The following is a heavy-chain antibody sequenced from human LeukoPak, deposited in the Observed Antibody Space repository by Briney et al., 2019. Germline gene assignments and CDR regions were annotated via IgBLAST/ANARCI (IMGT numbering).Heavy chain of an antibody. CDR2: ICYTGTT. CDR3: ARGVIRRALGY. Sequence: SETLSLTCTVSGGSISGFYWSWIRQPPGKGLEWIGFICYTGTTNYNPSLKSRVTISVDTSKNQFSLKLSSVTAADTAVYYCARGVIRRALGYWGQGTLVTVSS. D-gene: IGHD1-14*01. CDR1: GGSISGFY. J-gene: IGHJ4*02. V-gene: IGHV4-59*12.